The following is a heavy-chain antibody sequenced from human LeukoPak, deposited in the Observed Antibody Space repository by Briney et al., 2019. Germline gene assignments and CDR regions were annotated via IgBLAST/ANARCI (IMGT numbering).Heavy chain of an antibody. Sequence: SETLSLTCTVSGGSISSYYWGWIRQPPGKGLEWIGSIYYSGSTYYNPSLKSRVTISVDTSKNQFSLKLSSVTAADTAVYYCSNSRDGYNLRTFDIWGQGTMVTVSS. D-gene: IGHD5-24*01. CDR3: SNSRDGYNLRTFDI. V-gene: IGHV4-39*01. CDR1: GGSISSYY. J-gene: IGHJ3*02. CDR2: IYYSGST.